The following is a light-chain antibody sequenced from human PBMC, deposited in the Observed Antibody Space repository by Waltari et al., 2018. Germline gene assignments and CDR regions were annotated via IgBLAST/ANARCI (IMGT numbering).Light chain of an antibody. Sequence: QSALTQPRSVSGSPGQSVAISCTGTSSDIGAYYFVSWYQQYPGKGPKLIIYDINKRPPGVPVRFSGSKPANTASLTISGLQADDEADYYCCAHAGRQLHWVFGEGTKLTVL. J-gene: IGLJ3*02. CDR3: CAHAGRQLHWV. CDR1: SSDIGAYYF. CDR2: DIN. V-gene: IGLV2-11*01.